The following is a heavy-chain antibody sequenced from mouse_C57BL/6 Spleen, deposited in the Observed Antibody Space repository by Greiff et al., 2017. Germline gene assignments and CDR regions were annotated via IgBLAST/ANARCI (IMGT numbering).Heavy chain of an antibody. CDR1: GYTFTSYW. CDR3: ARDYSNDFDY. Sequence: QVQLQQPGAELVRPGSSVTLSCKASGYTFTSYWMHWVKQRPIQGLEWIGNIDPSDSETHYNQKFKDKATLTVDKSSSTAYMQLSSLTSEDSAVYYCARDYSNDFDYWGQGTTLTVSS. V-gene: IGHV1-52*01. CDR2: IDPSDSET. J-gene: IGHJ2*01. D-gene: IGHD2-5*01.